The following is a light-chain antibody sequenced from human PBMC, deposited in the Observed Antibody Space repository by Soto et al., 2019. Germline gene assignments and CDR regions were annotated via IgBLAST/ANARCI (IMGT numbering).Light chain of an antibody. J-gene: IGKJ4*01. V-gene: IGKV3-15*01. CDR1: QSVSRD. CDR3: QQYNNWPLT. CDR2: DAS. Sequence: EIVLTQSPGTLSLSPGERATLSCGASQSVSRDLAWYQQKPGQAPRLLIYDASNRATGIPARFSGSGSGTEFTLTISGLQSEDFAVYYCQQYNNWPLTFGGGTKVDI.